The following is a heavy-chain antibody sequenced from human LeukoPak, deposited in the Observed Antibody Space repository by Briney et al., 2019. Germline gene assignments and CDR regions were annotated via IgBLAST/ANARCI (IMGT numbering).Heavy chain of an antibody. D-gene: IGHD5-18*01. J-gene: IGHJ4*02. CDR3: ARESRTGYSYGEQFDY. CDR2: INHSGRT. CDR1: GGSLSDSY. Sequence: SETLSLTCAVYGGSLSDSYWSWIRQPPGKGLEWIGEINHSGRTNYNPSLKSRVTISVDPAKNQFSLRLSSVTAADTAMYYCARESRTGYSYGEQFDYWGQGALVTVCS. V-gene: IGHV4-34*01.